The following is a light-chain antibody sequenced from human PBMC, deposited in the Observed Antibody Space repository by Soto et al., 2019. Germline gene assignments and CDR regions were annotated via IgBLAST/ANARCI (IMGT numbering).Light chain of an antibody. CDR2: DAS. CDR3: QQYGDWPPDP. V-gene: IGKV3-15*01. Sequence: EIVMTQSPATLSVSPGERATLSCRASQSVSRNLAWYQQTPGQPPRLLIYDASTRATGVPARFGGSGSGTEFTLTVSGLQSEDFGVYYCQQYGDWPPDPFGQGTKVEI. J-gene: IGKJ2*01. CDR1: QSVSRN.